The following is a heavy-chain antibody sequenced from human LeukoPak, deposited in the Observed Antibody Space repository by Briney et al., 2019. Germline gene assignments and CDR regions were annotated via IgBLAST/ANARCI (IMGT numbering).Heavy chain of an antibody. CDR3: ATEGQQLVLDAFDI. CDR1: GYTLTELS. J-gene: IGHJ3*02. Sequence: ASVKVSCKVSGYTLTELSMHWVRQAPGKGLEWMGGFDPEDGETIYAQKFQGRVTMTEDTSTDTAYMELSSLRSEDTAVYYCATEGQQLVLDAFDIWGQGTMVTVSS. V-gene: IGHV1-24*01. CDR2: FDPEDGET. D-gene: IGHD6-13*01.